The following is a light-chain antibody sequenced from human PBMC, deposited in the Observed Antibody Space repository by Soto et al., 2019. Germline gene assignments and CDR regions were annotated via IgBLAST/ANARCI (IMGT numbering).Light chain of an antibody. CDR1: QSVSSSY. CDR2: GAS. Sequence: EIVLTQSPGTLSLSPGERATLSCRASQSVSSSYLAWYQQKPGQAPRLLIYGASSRATGIPDRFSGSGSGTDFTLTISRLEPEDFAVYYCQQYVRFGQGTRLEIK. J-gene: IGKJ5*01. CDR3: QQYVR. V-gene: IGKV3-20*01.